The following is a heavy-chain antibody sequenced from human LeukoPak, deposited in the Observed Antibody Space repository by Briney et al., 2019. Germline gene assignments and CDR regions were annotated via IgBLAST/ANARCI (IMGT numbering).Heavy chain of an antibody. J-gene: IGHJ4*02. D-gene: IGHD1-26*01. Sequence: QSGGSLRLSCAASGFTFSSYAMSWVRQAPGKGLEWVSAISGSGGSTYYADSVKGRFTISRDNSKNTLFLQMNSLRGEDTAVYYCAKDRIVGRSRYFDYWGQGTLVTVSS. V-gene: IGHV3-23*01. CDR2: ISGSGGST. CDR3: AKDRIVGRSRYFDY. CDR1: GFTFSSYA.